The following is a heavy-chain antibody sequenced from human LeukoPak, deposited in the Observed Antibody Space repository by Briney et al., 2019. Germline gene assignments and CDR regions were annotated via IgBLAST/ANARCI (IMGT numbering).Heavy chain of an antibody. CDR1: GGSFSGYY. V-gene: IGHV4-34*01. D-gene: IGHD3-10*01. J-gene: IGHJ5*02. CDR3: ARAPPYGYNYFDL. CDR2: INHSGST. Sequence: RPSETLSLTCAVYGGSFSGYYWSWIRQPPGKGLEWIGEINHSGSTNYNPSLKSRVTISVDTSKNQFSLKLSSVTAADTAVYYCARAPPYGYNYFDLWGQGTLVTASS.